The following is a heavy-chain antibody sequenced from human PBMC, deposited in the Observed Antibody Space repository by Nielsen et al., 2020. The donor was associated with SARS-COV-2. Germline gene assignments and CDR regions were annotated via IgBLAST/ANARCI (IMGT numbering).Heavy chain of an antibody. V-gene: IGHV3-23*01. CDR1: GFTFSSYA. Sequence: GESLKISCASSGFTFSSYAMSWVRQAPGKRLKWVSSISGRSTSLYYADSVRGRFTISRDDSKNTLDLQMNSLRAEDTAVYYCAKIMYGDNWYGGPFDYWGQGTLVTVSS. CDR3: AKIMYGDNWYGGPFDY. CDR2: ISGRSTSL. D-gene: IGHD3-10*01. J-gene: IGHJ4*02.